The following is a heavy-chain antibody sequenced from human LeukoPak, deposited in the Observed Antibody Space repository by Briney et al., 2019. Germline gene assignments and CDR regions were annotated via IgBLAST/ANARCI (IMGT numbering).Heavy chain of an antibody. D-gene: IGHD2-2*01. V-gene: IGHV4-4*07. J-gene: IGHJ5*02. CDR1: GGSISSYY. CDR3: AREPEDIVVVPAAPAYNWFDP. Sequence: PSETLSLTCTVSGGSISSYYWSWLGQPAGKGGEGVGGIYISGRTNYNHSLKSGGTMSVETSKKEFSLKQGYVHAADTAVYYCAREPEDIVVVPAAPAYNWFDPWGQGTLVTVSS. CDR2: IYISGRT.